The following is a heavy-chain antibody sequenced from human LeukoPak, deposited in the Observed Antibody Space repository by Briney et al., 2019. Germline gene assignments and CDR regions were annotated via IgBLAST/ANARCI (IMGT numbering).Heavy chain of an antibody. J-gene: IGHJ4*02. CDR1: GYTFTGYY. D-gene: IGHD2-2*02. CDR2: INPNSGGT. CDR3: ASAPYCSSTSCYTPLSY. Sequence: ASVKVSCKASGYTFTGYYMHWVRQAPGQGLEWMGWINPNSGGTNYAQKFQGRVTMTRDTSISTAYTELSRLRSDDTAVYYCASAPYCSSTSCYTPLSYWGQGTLVTVSS. V-gene: IGHV1-2*02.